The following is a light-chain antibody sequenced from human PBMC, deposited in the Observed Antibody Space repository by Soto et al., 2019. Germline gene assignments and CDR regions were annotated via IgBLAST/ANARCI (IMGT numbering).Light chain of an antibody. CDR3: CSYGGSSTFDVV. CDR1: SSDVGSYNL. J-gene: IGLJ2*01. CDR2: EGS. Sequence: QSGLTQPASVSGSPGQSITISCTGTSSDVGSYNLVSWYQQHPGKAPKLMIYEGSKRPSGVSNRFSGSKSGNTASLTISGLQAEDEADYYCCSYGGSSTFDVVFGGGTKVTVL. V-gene: IGLV2-23*03.